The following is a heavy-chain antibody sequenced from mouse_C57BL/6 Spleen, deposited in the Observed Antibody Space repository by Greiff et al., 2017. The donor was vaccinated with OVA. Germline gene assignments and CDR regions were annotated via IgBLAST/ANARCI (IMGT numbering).Heavy chain of an antibody. J-gene: IGHJ3*01. D-gene: IGHD2-4*01. Sequence: VKLQQPGAELVKPGASVKLSCKASGYTFTSYWMHWVKQRPGQGLEWIGMIHPNSGSTNYNEKFKSKATLTVDKSSSTAYMQLSSLTSEDSAVYYCARSGIYYDYDGSWFAYWGQGTLVTVSA. CDR2: IHPNSGST. CDR1: GYTFTSYW. V-gene: IGHV1-64*01. CDR3: ARSGIYYDYDGSWFAY.